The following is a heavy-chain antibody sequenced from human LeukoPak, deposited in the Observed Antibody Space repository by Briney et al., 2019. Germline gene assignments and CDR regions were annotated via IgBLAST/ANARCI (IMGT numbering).Heavy chain of an antibody. V-gene: IGHV1-69*05. J-gene: IGHJ4*02. Sequence: SVKVSCKASGGTFSSYAISWVRQAPGQGLEWMGGIIPIFGTANYAQKFQGRVTITTGESTSTAYMELSSLRSEDTAVYYCASLGALWEQQRSFDYWGQGTLVTVSS. CDR1: GGTFSSYA. CDR2: IIPIFGTA. CDR3: ASLGALWEQQRSFDY. D-gene: IGHD6-13*01.